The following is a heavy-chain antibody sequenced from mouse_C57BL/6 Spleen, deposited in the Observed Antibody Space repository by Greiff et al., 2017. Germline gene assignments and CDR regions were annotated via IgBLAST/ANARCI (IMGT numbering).Heavy chain of an antibody. CDR2: ISSGGSYT. Sequence: EVQVVESGGDLVKPGGSLKLSCAASGFTFSSYGMSWVRQTPDKRLEWVATISSGGSYTYYPDSVKGRFTISRDNAKNTLYLQMSSLKSEDTAMYYCARKTMVTTYFDYWGQGTTLTVSS. V-gene: IGHV5-6*01. D-gene: IGHD2-2*01. CDR3: ARKTMVTTYFDY. CDR1: GFTFSSYG. J-gene: IGHJ2*01.